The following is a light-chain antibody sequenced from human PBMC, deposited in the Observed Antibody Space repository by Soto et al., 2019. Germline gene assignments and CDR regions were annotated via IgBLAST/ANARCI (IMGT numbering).Light chain of an antibody. V-gene: IGKV1-12*01. CDR3: QQTHSLPLS. J-gene: IGKJ3*01. CDR1: QGVGGW. Sequence: IQMTQSQSSVSESVGERVTMTCRASQGVGGWLAWYQQKPGKVPKLLIYATSSLHSGVPSRFSGSGSGTDFTLSISSLQPEDFATYYCQQTHSLPLSFGPGTKVDIK. CDR2: ATS.